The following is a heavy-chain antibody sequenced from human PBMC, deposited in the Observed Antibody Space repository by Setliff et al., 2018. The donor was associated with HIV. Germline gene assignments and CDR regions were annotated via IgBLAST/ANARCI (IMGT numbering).Heavy chain of an antibody. CDR3: ARVGRERLVTSGRYFDL. CDR1: GMSFGGYH. CDR2: ITHAGST. V-gene: IGHV4-34*01. Sequence: PSETLSLTCAVYGMSFGGYHWSWIRQTPGEGLEWIAEITHAGSTQYNPSLKSRVTMSADTSKNQFFLKLKSVTAGDTALYYCARVGRERLVTSGRYFDLWGRGTLVTVSS. J-gene: IGHJ2*01.